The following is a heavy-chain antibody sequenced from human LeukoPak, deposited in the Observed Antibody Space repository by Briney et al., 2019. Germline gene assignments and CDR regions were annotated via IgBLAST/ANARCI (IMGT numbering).Heavy chain of an antibody. Sequence: GASVKVSCKASGYTFTSYGINWVRQATGQGLEWMGWMNPNSGNTGCAQKFQGRVTMTRNTSISTAYMELSSLRSEDTAVYYCARAVTDSSGYYYWFDPWGQGTLVTVSS. V-gene: IGHV1-8*01. CDR3: ARAVTDSSGYYYWFDP. CDR1: GYTFTSYG. J-gene: IGHJ5*02. CDR2: MNPNSGNT. D-gene: IGHD3-22*01.